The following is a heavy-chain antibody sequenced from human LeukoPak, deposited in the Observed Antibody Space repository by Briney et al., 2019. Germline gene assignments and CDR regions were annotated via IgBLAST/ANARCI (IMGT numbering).Heavy chain of an antibody. CDR1: GYTFTSYD. CDR3: ARELRGYNRLRTYYYYMDV. D-gene: IGHD5-24*01. Sequence: ASVKVPCKASGYTFTSYDINWVRQATGQGLEWMGWMNPNSGNTGYAQKFQGRVTITRNTSISTAYMELSSLRSEDTAVYYCARELRGYNRLRTYYYYMDVWGKGTTVTVSS. V-gene: IGHV1-8*03. CDR2: MNPNSGNT. J-gene: IGHJ6*03.